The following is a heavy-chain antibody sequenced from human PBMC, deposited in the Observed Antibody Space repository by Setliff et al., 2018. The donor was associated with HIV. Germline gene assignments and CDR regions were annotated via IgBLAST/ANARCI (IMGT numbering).Heavy chain of an antibody. V-gene: IGHV1-46*01. CDR3: ARGYCGGGICYSPNWLDP. CDR2: INPRGDIT. Sequence: ASVKVSCKASEYSFTDYFVHWVRQAPGQGLEWMGIINPRGDITAYAQIFQGRVTLTRDTSTNTVYMELSSLRSEDTAVYYCARGYCGGGICYSPNWLDPWGQGTLVTVSS. D-gene: IGHD2-15*01. CDR1: EYSFTDYF. J-gene: IGHJ5*02.